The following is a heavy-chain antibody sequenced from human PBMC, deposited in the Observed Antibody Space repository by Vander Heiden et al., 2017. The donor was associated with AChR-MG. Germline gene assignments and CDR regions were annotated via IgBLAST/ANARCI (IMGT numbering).Heavy chain of an antibody. CDR1: GFTFSSYS. J-gene: IGHJ4*02. V-gene: IGHV3-21*01. CDR3: ARGNTNLDY. CDR2: ISSSSRYI. Sequence: EVQLVESGGGLVKPGGSLRLSCAASGFTFSSYSMNWVRQAPGRGLEWVSSISSSSRYIDYADSVKGRFTISRDNAKNSLYMKMNSLRAEDTAVYYCARGNTNLDYWGQGTLVTVSS. D-gene: IGHD1-1*01.